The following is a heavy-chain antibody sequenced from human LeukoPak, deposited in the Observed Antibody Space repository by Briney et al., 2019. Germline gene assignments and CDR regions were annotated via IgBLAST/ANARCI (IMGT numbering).Heavy chain of an antibody. V-gene: IGHV1-69*04. CDR3: ARETVYSSSPG. CDR1: GGTFSSYA. D-gene: IGHD6-13*01. Sequence: GASVKVSCKASGGTFSSYAISWVRQAPGQGLEWMGRIIPTFGIANYAQKFQGRVTITADKSTSTAYMELSSLRSDDTAVYYCARETVYSSSPGWGQGTLVTVSS. J-gene: IGHJ4*02. CDR2: IIPTFGIA.